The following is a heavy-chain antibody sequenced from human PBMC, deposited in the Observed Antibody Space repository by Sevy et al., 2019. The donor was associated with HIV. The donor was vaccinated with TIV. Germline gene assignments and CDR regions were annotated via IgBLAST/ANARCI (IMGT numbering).Heavy chain of an antibody. CDR3: ARDVVVRGVFPTYYYHYYMDV. CDR1: GASITNYY. V-gene: IGHV4-4*07. D-gene: IGHD3-10*01. CDR2: INTRGDT. Sequence: SETLSLTCTVSGASITNYYWSWIRQPAGKGLEWIGRINTRGDTHYNPCLKSRVTMSLDTSQKHFSLKLTSVIAADTAVYYCARDVVVRGVFPTYYYHYYMDVWGKGTTVTVSS. J-gene: IGHJ6*03.